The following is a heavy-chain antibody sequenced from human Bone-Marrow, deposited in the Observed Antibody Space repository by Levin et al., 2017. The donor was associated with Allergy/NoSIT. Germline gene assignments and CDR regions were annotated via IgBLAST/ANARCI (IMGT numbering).Heavy chain of an antibody. Sequence: GGSLRLSCAASGFTFSSAAMSWVRQAPGKGLEWVSVISNSGGNTYYADSVKGRSTISRDNSKNTLYLQMISLRAEDTAVYYCAKDMQLTYWGQGTLVTVSS. J-gene: IGHJ4*02. CDR3: AKDMQLTY. V-gene: IGHV3-23*01. CDR1: GFTFSSAA. CDR2: ISNSGGNT. D-gene: IGHD6-13*01.